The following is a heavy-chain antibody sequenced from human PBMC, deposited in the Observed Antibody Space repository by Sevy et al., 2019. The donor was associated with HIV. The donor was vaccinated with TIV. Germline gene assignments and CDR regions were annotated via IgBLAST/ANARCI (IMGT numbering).Heavy chain of an antibody. D-gene: IGHD3-16*01. J-gene: IGHJ6*02. CDR3: ARDKGADAGMDV. Sequence: GGSLRLSCVASGFTFRKYGMHWVRQAPGKGLEWVAVMWNDESNKFYVHSVKGRFAISRDNSKNTLYLQMNSLRAEDTAMYYCARDKGADAGMDVWGQGTTVTVSS. CDR2: MWNDESNK. CDR1: GFTFRKYG. V-gene: IGHV3-33*01.